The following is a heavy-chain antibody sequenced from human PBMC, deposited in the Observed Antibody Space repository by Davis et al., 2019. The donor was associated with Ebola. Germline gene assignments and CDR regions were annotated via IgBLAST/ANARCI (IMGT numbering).Heavy chain of an antibody. CDR3: AAYRWNTWFAP. J-gene: IGHJ5*02. CDR1: GASLGNNY. D-gene: IGHD3-16*02. CDR2: LNYGGHF. Sequence: PGGSLRLSCTVSGASLGNNYCCWIRQSPGKGLEWIGSLNYGGHFNSNPSLGGRVTISVDTSKNQFSLKLSSVTAADTAVYYCAAYRWNTWFAPWGQGTLVTVSS. V-gene: IGHV4-59*03.